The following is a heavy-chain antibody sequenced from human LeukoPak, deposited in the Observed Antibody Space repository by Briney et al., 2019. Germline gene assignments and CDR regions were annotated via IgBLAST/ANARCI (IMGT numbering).Heavy chain of an antibody. V-gene: IGHV3-23*01. CDR3: AKDDYGDYILNWFDP. J-gene: IGHJ5*02. D-gene: IGHD4-17*01. Sequence: GGSLRLSCAASGFTFSSYAMSWVRQTPGKGLEWVSAISASGGSTYYADSVKGRFTIFRDNSKNTLHLQMNSLRAEDTAVYYCAKDDYGDYILNWFDPWGQGTLVTVSS. CDR1: GFTFSSYA. CDR2: ISASGGST.